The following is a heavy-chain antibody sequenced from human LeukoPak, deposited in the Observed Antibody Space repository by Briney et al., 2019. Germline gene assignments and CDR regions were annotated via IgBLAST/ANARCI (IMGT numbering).Heavy chain of an antibody. Sequence: GGSLRLSCSASGFTVSSNYMSWLRQAPGKGLEWVSVIYSGGGTYYAGSVKGRFTISRDNSKNTLYLQMNSLRADDTAVYFCARAVPIGSGWDAFDVWGRGTKVTVSS. V-gene: IGHV3-53*01. CDR3: ARAVPIGSGWDAFDV. J-gene: IGHJ3*01. CDR1: GFTVSSNY. CDR2: IYSGGGT. D-gene: IGHD6-19*01.